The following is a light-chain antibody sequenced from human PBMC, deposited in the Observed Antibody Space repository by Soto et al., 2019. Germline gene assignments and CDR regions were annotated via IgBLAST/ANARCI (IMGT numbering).Light chain of an antibody. J-gene: IGKJ2*01. CDR3: QQYNNWPPYT. CDR2: GAS. CDR1: QSVSSD. V-gene: IGKV3-15*01. Sequence: EIMMTQSPGTLSVSPGEGATLSCTASQSVSSDLAWYQQRPGQAPRLLIYGASTRATGIPARFSGTGSGTEFTLTISSLQSEDFAIYYCQQYNNWPPYTFGQGTKLEIK.